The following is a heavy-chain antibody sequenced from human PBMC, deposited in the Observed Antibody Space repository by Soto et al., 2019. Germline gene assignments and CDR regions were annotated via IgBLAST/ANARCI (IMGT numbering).Heavy chain of an antibody. CDR1: GGFNNYA. CDR3: ARTSMTRIDY. D-gene: IGHD4-17*01. V-gene: IGHV1-69*10. Sequence: GALVKVSCKASGGFNNYAVSWVRQAPGQGLEWMGVTIPELGTSNYAQRLQGRVTITVDKATNTAYLNLTTLTSEDTAIYYCARTSMTRIDYWGQGTLVTVSS. J-gene: IGHJ4*02. CDR2: TIPELGTS.